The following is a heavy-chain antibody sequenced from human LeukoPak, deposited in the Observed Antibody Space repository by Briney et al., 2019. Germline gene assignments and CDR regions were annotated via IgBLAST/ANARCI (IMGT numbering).Heavy chain of an antibody. V-gene: IGHV4-59*01. CDR2: IYYSGST. D-gene: IGHD2-2*01. J-gene: IGHJ4*02. CDR3: ARGEEYQLPHYFDY. CDR1: GGSISSYY. Sequence: PSETLSLTCTVSGGSISSYYWSWIRQPPGKGLEWIGYIYYSGSTNYNPSLKSRVTISVDTSKNQFSLKLSSVTAADTAVYYCARGEEYQLPHYFDYWGQGTLVTVSS.